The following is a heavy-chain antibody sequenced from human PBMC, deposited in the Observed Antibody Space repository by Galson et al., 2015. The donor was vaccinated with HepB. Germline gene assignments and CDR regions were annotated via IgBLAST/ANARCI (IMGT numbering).Heavy chain of an antibody. CDR1: GYSFTKYW. J-gene: IGHJ4*02. V-gene: IGHV5-10-1*01. D-gene: IGHD6-13*01. CDR2: IDPSDSYT. CDR3: ARHEGIAALGVTHDY. Sequence: QSGAEVKKPGESLKISCKASGYSFTKYWISWVRQMPGKGLEWMGRIDPSDSYTNYSPSFQGHVTISADKSISTAYLQWSSLKASDTAMYYCARHEGIAALGVTHDYWGQGTLVTVSS.